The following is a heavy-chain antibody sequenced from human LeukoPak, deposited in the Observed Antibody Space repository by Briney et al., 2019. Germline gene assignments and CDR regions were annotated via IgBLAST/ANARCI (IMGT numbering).Heavy chain of an antibody. CDR1: GGTFSSYA. Sequence: ASVKVSCKASGGTFSSYAISWVRQAPGQGLEWMGGIIPIFGTANYAQKFQGRVTITADESTSTAYMELSSLRSEDTAVYYCARGTPQGVPAATLYYYYMDVWGRGTTVTVSS. CDR3: ARGTPQGVPAATLYYYYMDV. D-gene: IGHD2-2*01. J-gene: IGHJ6*03. V-gene: IGHV1-69*13. CDR2: IIPIFGTA.